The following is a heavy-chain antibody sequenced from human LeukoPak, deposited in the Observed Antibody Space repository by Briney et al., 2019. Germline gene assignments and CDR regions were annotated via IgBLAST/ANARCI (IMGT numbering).Heavy chain of an antibody. CDR1: GLSFSSNH. CDR3: ARDLYGVSHDY. D-gene: IGHD4-17*01. Sequence: PGGSLSLSCAAPGLSFSSNHMNWARQAPGKGLEWVSVSYSSGSTYYADSVKGRFTISRDNSKNTLYLQMNSLRAEDTAVYYCARDLYGVSHDYWGQGTLVTVSS. J-gene: IGHJ4*02. CDR2: SYSSGST. V-gene: IGHV3-53*01.